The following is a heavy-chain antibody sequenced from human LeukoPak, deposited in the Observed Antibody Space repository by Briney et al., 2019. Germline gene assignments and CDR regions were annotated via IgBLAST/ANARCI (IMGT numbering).Heavy chain of an antibody. Sequence: PGGSLRLSCAASGFTFSSNGMHWVRQAPGKGLECVAFIQSDGNNKKYADSVKGRFTISRDNSNTTLYLQMNSLRAEDTAVYDCARDWGASSLYLVSWGHGTLVTVS. V-gene: IGHV3-30*02. CDR3: ARDWGASSLYLVS. CDR1: GFTFSSNG. J-gene: IGHJ4*01. D-gene: IGHD6-6*01. CDR2: IQSDGNNK.